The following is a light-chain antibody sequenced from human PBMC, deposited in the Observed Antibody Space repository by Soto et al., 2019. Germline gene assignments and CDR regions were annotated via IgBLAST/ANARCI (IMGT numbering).Light chain of an antibody. CDR3: QHYLDIPLT. CDR2: WAS. Sequence: DIVMTQSPDSLAVSLGERATINCKSSQSVLSTSNNRDYLAWYQQKPGQPPKLLINWASTRLSGVPDRFSGSGSVTDFTRTISSLQVEDVAFYYCQHYLDIPLTFGGGTRVEIK. V-gene: IGKV4-1*01. J-gene: IGKJ4*01. CDR1: QSVLSTSNNRDY.